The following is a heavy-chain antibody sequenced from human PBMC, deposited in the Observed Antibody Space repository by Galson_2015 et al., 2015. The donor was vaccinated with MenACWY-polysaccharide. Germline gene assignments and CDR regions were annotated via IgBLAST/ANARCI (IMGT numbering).Heavy chain of an antibody. CDR1: GLTFSSYA. Sequence: SLRLSCAASGLTFSSYAMSWVRQAPGKGLEWVSAISGSGGSTYYADSVKGRFTISRDNSKNTLYLQMNSLRAEDTAVYYCASGKRRGITMVRGASGFDYWGQGTLVTVSS. J-gene: IGHJ4*02. CDR3: ASGKRRGITMVRGASGFDY. CDR2: ISGSGGST. D-gene: IGHD3-10*01. V-gene: IGHV3-23*01.